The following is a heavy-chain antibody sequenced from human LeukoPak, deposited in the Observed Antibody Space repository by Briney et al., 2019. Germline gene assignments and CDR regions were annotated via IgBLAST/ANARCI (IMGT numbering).Heavy chain of an antibody. Sequence: GGSLRLSCAASGFTFSSYGMHWVRQAPGKGLEWVAVIWYDGSNKYYADSVKGRFTISRDNSKNTLYLQMNSLRAEDTAVYYCAKDIFMVRGVIPYYMDVWGKGTTVTVSS. CDR2: IWYDGSNK. CDR3: AKDIFMVRGVIPYYMDV. CDR1: GFTFSSYG. D-gene: IGHD3-10*01. J-gene: IGHJ6*03. V-gene: IGHV3-33*06.